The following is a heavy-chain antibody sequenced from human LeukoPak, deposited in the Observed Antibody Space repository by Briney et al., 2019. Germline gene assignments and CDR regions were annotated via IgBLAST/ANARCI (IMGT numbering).Heavy chain of an antibody. CDR1: GGSIGSGGYY. V-gene: IGHV4-31*03. J-gene: IGHJ4*02. Sequence: PSETLSLTCTVSGGSIGSGGYYWSWIRQHPGKGLEWIGYIYYSGSTYYNPSLKSRVTISVDTSKNQFSLKLSSVTAADTAVYYCARSGNLLNQLLYLNYFDYWGQGTLVTVSS. CDR3: ARSGNLLNQLLYLNYFDY. CDR2: IYYSGST. D-gene: IGHD2-2*02.